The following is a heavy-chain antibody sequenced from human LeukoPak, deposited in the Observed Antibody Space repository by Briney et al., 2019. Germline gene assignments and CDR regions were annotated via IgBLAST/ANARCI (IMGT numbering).Heavy chain of an antibody. J-gene: IGHJ3*02. CDR1: GGTFSSYA. D-gene: IGHD6-19*01. Sequence: ASVKVSRKASGGTFSSYAISWVRQAPGQGLEWMGGIIPIFGTANYAQKFQGRVTITADESTSTAYMELSSLRSEDTAVYYCAREGGYSSGWYATDAFDIWGQGTMVTVSS. CDR3: AREGGYSSGWYATDAFDI. CDR2: IIPIFGTA. V-gene: IGHV1-69*13.